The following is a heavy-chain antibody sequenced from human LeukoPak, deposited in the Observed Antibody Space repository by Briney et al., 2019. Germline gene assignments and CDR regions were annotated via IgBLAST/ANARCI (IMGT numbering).Heavy chain of an antibody. CDR1: GFTFSSYA. CDR3: ARARTSVNYDFWN. CDR2: ISYDGSNK. V-gene: IGHV3-30*04. J-gene: IGHJ4*02. Sequence: GGSLRLSCAASGFTFSSYAMHWVRQAPGKGLEWVAVISYDGSNKYYADSVKGRFTISRDNSKNTLYLQMNSPRAEDTAVYYCARARTSVNYDFWNWGQGTLVTVSS. D-gene: IGHD3-3*01.